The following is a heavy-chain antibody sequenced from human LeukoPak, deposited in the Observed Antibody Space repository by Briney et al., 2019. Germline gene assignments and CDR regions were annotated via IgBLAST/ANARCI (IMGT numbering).Heavy chain of an antibody. J-gene: IGHJ4*02. V-gene: IGHV4-34*01. CDR3: ARGIPDYGDYYFDY. Sequence: PSETLSLTCAVYGGSFSGYYWSWIRQPPGKGLEWIGEINHSGSTNYNPSLKSRVTISVDTSKSQFSLKLSSVTAADTAVYYCARGIPDYGDYYFDYWGQGTLVTVSS. D-gene: IGHD4-17*01. CDR1: GGSFSGYY. CDR2: INHSGST.